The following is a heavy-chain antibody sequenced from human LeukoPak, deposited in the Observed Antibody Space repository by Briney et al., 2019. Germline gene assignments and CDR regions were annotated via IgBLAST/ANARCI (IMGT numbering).Heavy chain of an antibody. CDR1: GASISSYY. Sequence: SETLSLTCTVSGASISSYYWNWIRQPPGKGLEWIGYTSYSGSTNHNPSLKSRVTISVDTSKNQLSLRLSSVTAADTAVYYCARWSSSWYSFDYWGQGTLVTVSS. CDR3: ARWSSSWYSFDY. D-gene: IGHD6-13*01. V-gene: IGHV4-59*01. J-gene: IGHJ4*02. CDR2: TSYSGST.